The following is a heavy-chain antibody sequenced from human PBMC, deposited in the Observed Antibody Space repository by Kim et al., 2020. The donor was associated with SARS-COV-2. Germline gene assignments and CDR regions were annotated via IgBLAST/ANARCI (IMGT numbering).Heavy chain of an antibody. J-gene: IGHJ4*02. CDR1: GFTFSSYA. CDR2: ISSNGGST. V-gene: IGHV3-64D*09. D-gene: IGHD1-26*01. Sequence: GGSLRLSCSASGFTFSSYAMHWVRQAPGKGLEYVSAISSNGGSTYYADSVKGRFTISRDNSKNTLYLQMSSLRAEDTAVYYCVNRGATDPSDFDYWGQGTLVTVSS. CDR3: VNRGATDPSDFDY.